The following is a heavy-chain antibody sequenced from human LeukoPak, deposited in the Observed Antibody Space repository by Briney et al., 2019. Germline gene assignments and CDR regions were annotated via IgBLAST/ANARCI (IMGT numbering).Heavy chain of an antibody. CDR1: GGSIRGFY. V-gene: IGHV4-4*07. CDR2: IYNRGTT. Sequence: KPSETLSLTCTVSGGSIRGFYWSWIRQPAGEGLEWIGRIYNRGTTNYNPSLRSRVIMSLDTSKSQFSLKLSSVTAADTAVYYCVRSTRTYYYDNSGYYYFDNWGQGNLVTVSS. CDR3: VRSTRTYYYDNSGYYYFDN. D-gene: IGHD3-22*01. J-gene: IGHJ4*02.